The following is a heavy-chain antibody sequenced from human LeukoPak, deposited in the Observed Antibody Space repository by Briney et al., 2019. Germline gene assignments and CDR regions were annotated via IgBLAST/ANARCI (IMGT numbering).Heavy chain of an antibody. D-gene: IGHD3-10*01. V-gene: IGHV4-59*12. CDR1: GGSISSYY. CDR2: IYYSGGT. CDR3: ARDSGTTGEVKFDP. J-gene: IGHJ5*02. Sequence: SETLSLTCTVSGGSISSYYWSWIRQPPGKGLEWIGYIYYSGGTNYNPSLKSRVTISVDTSKNQFSLKLGSVTAADTAVYYCARDSGTTGEVKFDPWGQGTLVTVSS.